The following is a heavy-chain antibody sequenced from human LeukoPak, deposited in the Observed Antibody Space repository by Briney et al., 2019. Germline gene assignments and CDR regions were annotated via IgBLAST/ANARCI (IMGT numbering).Heavy chain of an antibody. CDR1: GFTFSSYG. Sequence: GGSLRLSCAASGFTFSSYGMHWVRQAPGKGLEWVAVIWYDGSNKYYADSVKGRFTISRDNSKNTLYLQMNSLRAEDTAVYYCARDDPVFWFDLWGQGTLVTVSS. CDR3: ARDDPVFWFDL. CDR2: IWYDGSNK. J-gene: IGHJ5*02. V-gene: IGHV3-33*01.